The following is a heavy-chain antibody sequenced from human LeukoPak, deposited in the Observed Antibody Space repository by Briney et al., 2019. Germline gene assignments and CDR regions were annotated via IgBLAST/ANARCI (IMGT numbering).Heavy chain of an antibody. CDR3: ARHSWVIPVADHFDY. V-gene: IGHV4-39*01. CDR1: GGSTISSSHY. J-gene: IGHJ4*02. D-gene: IGHD6-19*01. CDR2: TYHTGSA. Sequence: SETLSLTCSVSGGSTISSSHYWGWIRQPPGKGLEWIGTTYHTGSAYYNPSLRSRVTISIDTSKNQFSLKLNSVTAADTAVYYCARHSWVIPVADHFDYWGQGTLVIVSS.